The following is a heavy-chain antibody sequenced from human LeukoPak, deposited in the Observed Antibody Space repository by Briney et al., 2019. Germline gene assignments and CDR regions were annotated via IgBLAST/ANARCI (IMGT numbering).Heavy chain of an antibody. V-gene: IGHV3-23*01. CDR2: ISGSGST. D-gene: IGHD4-17*01. Sequence: PGEPLRLSCAASGFSFSSYAMSWVRQAPGKGLEWVSAISGSGSTYYADSVKGRFTISRDNSKNTLYLQMNSLRAEDTAVYYCAKYKLRGSTTVSGSMDVWGKGTTVTVSS. CDR3: AKYKLRGSTTVSGSMDV. CDR1: GFSFSSYA. J-gene: IGHJ6*03.